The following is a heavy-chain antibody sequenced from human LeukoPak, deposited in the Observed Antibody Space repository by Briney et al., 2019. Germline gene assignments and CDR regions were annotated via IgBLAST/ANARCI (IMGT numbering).Heavy chain of an antibody. CDR1: GFTFSSYW. J-gene: IGHJ4*02. CDR2: IKQDGSEK. V-gene: IGHV3-7*01. Sequence: GGSLRLSCAASGFTFSSYWMSWVRQAPGKGLEWVANIKQDGSEKYYVDSVKGRFTISRDNAKNSLYLQMNSLRAEDTAVYYCARDSHVLRFLEWLSVPFDYWGQGTLVTVSS. D-gene: IGHD3-3*01. CDR3: ARDSHVLRFLEWLSVPFDY.